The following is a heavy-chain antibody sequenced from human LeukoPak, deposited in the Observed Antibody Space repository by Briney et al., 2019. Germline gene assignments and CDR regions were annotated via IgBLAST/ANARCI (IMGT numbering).Heavy chain of an antibody. CDR2: IIPILGIA. Sequence: GASVKVSCKASGYTFTSYDINWVRQATGQGLEWMGRIIPILGIANYAQKFQGRVTITADKSTSTAYMELSSLRSEDTAVYYCARGPVDIVVVPADFDYGDYDYFDYWGQGTLVTVSS. CDR3: ARGPVDIVVVPADFDYGDYDYFDY. V-gene: IGHV1-69*04. D-gene: IGHD2-2*03. J-gene: IGHJ4*02. CDR1: GYTFTSYD.